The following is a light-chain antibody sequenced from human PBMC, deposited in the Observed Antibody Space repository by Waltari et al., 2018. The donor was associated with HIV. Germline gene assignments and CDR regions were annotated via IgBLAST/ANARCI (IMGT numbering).Light chain of an antibody. CDR1: SGSVSTSYY. CDR3: VLYMGSGIGV. Sequence: QTVVTQEPSFSVSPGGTVTLTCGLSSGSVSTSYYPSWYQQTPGQAPRTLIYSTNARSSGFPDRFSCSILGNKAALTIMGAQADDESDYYCVLYMGSGIGVFGGGTKLTVL. CDR2: STN. J-gene: IGLJ3*02. V-gene: IGLV8-61*01.